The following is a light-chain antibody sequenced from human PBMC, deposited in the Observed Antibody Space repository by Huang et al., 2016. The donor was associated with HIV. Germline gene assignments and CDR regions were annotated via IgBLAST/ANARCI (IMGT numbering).Light chain of an antibody. V-gene: IGKV1-33*01. CDR3: QQYDTFPLT. J-gene: IGKJ1*01. Sequence: DIQMTQSPSSLSASLGDKVTITCQASLDINNYLNWYHQKPGKAPKLLISDASDMETGVPSRFSGSRSGTDFTLTVSSRQAEDIGTYYCQQYDTFPLTFGQGTNVEI. CDR2: DAS. CDR1: LDINNY.